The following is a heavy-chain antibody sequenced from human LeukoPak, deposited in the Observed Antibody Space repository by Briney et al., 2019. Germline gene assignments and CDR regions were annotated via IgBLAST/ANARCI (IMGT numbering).Heavy chain of an antibody. Sequence: ASVKVSCKASGYTFTNYFMHWVRQAPGQGLEWMGVVNPSSGSTTYSQKFQGRVTMTRDTSTSTVYMDLSSLRSEDTAVYYCARSVGPRGGNWFDPWGQGTLVTVSS. J-gene: IGHJ5*02. CDR1: GYTFTNYF. CDR3: ARSVGPRGGNWFDP. V-gene: IGHV1-46*01. D-gene: IGHD1-26*01. CDR2: VNPSSGST.